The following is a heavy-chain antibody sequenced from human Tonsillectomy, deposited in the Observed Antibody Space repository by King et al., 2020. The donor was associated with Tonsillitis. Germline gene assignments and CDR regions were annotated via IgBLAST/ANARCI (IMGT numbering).Heavy chain of an antibody. CDR2: IKSKTDGGAT. V-gene: IGHV3-15*01. Sequence: VQLVESGGGLVKPGGSLRLSCAASGFTFSNAGMSWVRQAPGKGLEWVGRIKSKTDGGATNYPAPVKGRFTISRDDSKNTLYLQMNSLKTEDTAVYYCTTEIDGELLGDAFDIWGQGTMVTVSS. CDR1: GFTFSNAG. J-gene: IGHJ3*02. CDR3: TTEIDGELLGDAFDI. D-gene: IGHD3-10*01.